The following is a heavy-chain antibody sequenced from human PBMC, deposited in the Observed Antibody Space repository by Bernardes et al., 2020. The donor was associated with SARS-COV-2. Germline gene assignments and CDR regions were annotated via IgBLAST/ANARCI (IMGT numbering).Heavy chain of an antibody. V-gene: IGHV5-10-1*04. CDR1: GYNFATYW. D-gene: IGHD2-15*01. Sequence: GEALTLSCKGSGYNFATYWITWVRQMPGTGLEWVGRIDPSDSYAIYSPSFKGQVTLSVDKSISTAYLQWSSLKASDTAVYYCARPLVSGSYYYYYGMDVWGQGTTVTVSS. CDR2: IDPSDSYA. CDR3: ARPLVSGSYYYYYGMDV. J-gene: IGHJ6*02.